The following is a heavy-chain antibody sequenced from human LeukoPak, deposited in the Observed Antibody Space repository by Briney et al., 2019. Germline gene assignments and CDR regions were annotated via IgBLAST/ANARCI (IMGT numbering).Heavy chain of an antibody. CDR1: GFTFSSYA. CDR3: ARGPRRYCSSTSCRPSSYYFDY. CDR2: ISGSGGST. J-gene: IGHJ4*02. Sequence: GGSLRLSCAASGFTFSSYAMSWVRQAPGKGLEWVSAISGSGGSTYYADSVKGRFTISRGNSKNTLYLQMNSLRAEDTAVYYCARGPRRYCSSTSCRPSSYYFDYWGQGTLVTVSS. V-gene: IGHV3-23*01. D-gene: IGHD2-2*01.